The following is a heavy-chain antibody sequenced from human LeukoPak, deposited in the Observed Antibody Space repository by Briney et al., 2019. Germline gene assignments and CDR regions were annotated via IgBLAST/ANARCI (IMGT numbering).Heavy chain of an antibody. J-gene: IGHJ4*02. D-gene: IGHD3-22*01. CDR1: GYTFTSYG. CDR2: ISAYNGNT. Sequence: ASVKVSCKASGYTFTSYGFSWVRQAPGQGLEWMGWISAYNGNTKYAQKLQGRVTMTTDTSTSTAYMELRSLRSDDTAVYYCARDYYDSSGYLPFDYWGQGNPVTVS. V-gene: IGHV1-18*01. CDR3: ARDYYDSSGYLPFDY.